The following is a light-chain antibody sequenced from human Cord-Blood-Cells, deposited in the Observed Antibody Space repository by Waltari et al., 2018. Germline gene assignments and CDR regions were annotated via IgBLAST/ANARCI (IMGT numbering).Light chain of an antibody. Sequence: QPPLTPPPSASGSPGQSVTITCMGISSDSGGYNHVLWYQQHPGKAPKLMIYEVSKRPSGVPYRFSVSKSGNTAALTVSGLQAEDEADYYCSSYAGSNNLVFGTGTKVTVL. CDR1: SSDSGGYNH. CDR3: SSYAGSNNLV. CDR2: EVS. J-gene: IGLJ1*01. V-gene: IGLV2-8*01.